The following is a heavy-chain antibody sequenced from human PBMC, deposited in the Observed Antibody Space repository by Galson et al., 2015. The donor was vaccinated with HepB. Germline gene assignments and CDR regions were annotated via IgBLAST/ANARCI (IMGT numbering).Heavy chain of an antibody. CDR3: AKDRLVCSSTSCSAYGMDV. J-gene: IGHJ6*02. Sequence: SLRLSCAASGFTFSSYGMHWVRQAPGKGLEWVAVISYDGSNKYYADSVKGRFTISRDNSKNTLYLQMNSLRAEDTAVYYCAKDRLVCSSTSCSAYGMDVWGQGTTVTVSS. CDR1: GFTFSSYG. CDR2: ISYDGSNK. V-gene: IGHV3-30*18. D-gene: IGHD2-2*01.